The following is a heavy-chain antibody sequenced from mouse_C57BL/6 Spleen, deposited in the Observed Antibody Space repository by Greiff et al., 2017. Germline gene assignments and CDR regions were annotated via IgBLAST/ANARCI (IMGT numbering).Heavy chain of an antibody. CDR2: IYPRSGNT. CDR3: AREGLDYYAMDY. D-gene: IGHD3-3*01. V-gene: IGHV1-81*01. J-gene: IGHJ4*01. Sequence: VQLQQSGAELARPGASVKLSCKASGYTFTSYGISWVKQRTGQGLEWIGEIYPRSGNTYYNEKFKGKATLTADKSSSTAYMELRSLTSEDSAVDFCAREGLDYYAMDYWGQGTSVTVSS. CDR1: GYTFTSYG.